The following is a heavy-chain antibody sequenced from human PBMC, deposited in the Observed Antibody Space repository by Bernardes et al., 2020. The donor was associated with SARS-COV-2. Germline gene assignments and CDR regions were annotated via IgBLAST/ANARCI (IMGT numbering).Heavy chain of an antibody. Sequence: ASVKVSCKASGYTFTAYYMHWVRQAPGQGLEWMGWINGNSGDTKYAQKFQGTVTMTRDTSIRTTYMELSRLTSDDTAVYYCARGWCSDTDCYLLDYWGQGTLVTVSS. CDR3: ARGWCSDTDCYLLDY. CDR2: INGNSGDT. V-gene: IGHV1-2*02. CDR1: GYTFTAYY. D-gene: IGHD2-21*02. J-gene: IGHJ4*02.